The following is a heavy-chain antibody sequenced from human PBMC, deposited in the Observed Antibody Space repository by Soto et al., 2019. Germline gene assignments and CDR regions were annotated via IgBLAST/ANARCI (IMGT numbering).Heavy chain of an antibody. V-gene: IGHV5-51*01. CDR1: GYSFTSYW. CDR3: ARHNDGDYDAFDI. CDR2: IYPGDSDT. J-gene: IGHJ3*02. Sequence: GESPKISCKGSGYSFTSYWIGWVRQMPGKGLEWMGIIYPGDSDTRYSPSFQGQVTISADKSISTAYLQWSSLKASDTAMYYCARHNDGDYDAFDIWGQGTMVTVSS. D-gene: IGHD4-17*01.